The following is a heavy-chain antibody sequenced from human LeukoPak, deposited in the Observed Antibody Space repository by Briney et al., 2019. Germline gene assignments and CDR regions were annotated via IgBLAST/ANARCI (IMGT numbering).Heavy chain of an antibody. J-gene: IGHJ4*02. CDR2: TSSSSSTI. V-gene: IGHV3-48*04. D-gene: IGHD2-15*01. CDR3: ARDARYCSGGSCYSFDY. Sequence: GGSLRLSCAASGFTFSGYDMSWVRQAPGKGLEWVSYTSSSSSTIYYADSVKSRFTISRDNAKNSLYLQMNSLRAEDTAVYYCARDARYCSGGSCYSFDYWGQGTLVTVSS. CDR1: GFTFSGYD.